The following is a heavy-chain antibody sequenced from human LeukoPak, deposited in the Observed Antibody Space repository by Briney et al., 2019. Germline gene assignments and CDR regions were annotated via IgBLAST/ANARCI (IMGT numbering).Heavy chain of an antibody. CDR3: AKEYGDYFDY. D-gene: IGHD4-17*01. CDR1: GFTFSSYS. CDR2: ISSSSSYI. Sequence: AGGSLRLSCAASGFTFSSYSMNWVRQAPGKGLEWVSSISSSSSYIYYADSVKGRFTISRDNAKNSLYLQMNSLRAEDTAVYYCAKEYGDYFDYWGQGTLVTVSS. J-gene: IGHJ4*02. V-gene: IGHV3-21*01.